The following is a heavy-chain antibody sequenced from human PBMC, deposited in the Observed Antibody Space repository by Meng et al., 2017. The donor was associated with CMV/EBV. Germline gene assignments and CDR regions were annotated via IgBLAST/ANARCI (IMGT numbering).Heavy chain of an antibody. J-gene: IGHJ4*02. CDR3: TRSWIDSFTPDFDY. V-gene: IGHV1-2*06. CDR2: INPNSAGT. D-gene: IGHD2-2*03. CDR1: GYSFIGHY. Sequence: GQYVQSGGEVKKPGASMKVSCKASGYSFIGHYIHWVRQAPGQGLEWMGRINPNSAGTNYVEKFQGRVTMTRDTSNNIVYMELTRLTSDDTAVYYCTRSWIDSFTPDFDYWGQGTLVTVSS.